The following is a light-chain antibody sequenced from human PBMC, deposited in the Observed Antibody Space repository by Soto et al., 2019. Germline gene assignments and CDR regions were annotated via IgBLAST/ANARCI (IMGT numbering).Light chain of an antibody. J-gene: IGLJ1*01. Sequence: QSVLTQPPSASGTPGQRVTISCSGGSSNIGINTVNWYQQHPGKAPKVMIYEVSKRPSGVPNRFSGSKSGNTASLTVSGLQAEDEADYYCSSHAGSNNYVFGTGTKVTVL. CDR1: SSNIGINT. CDR2: EVS. V-gene: IGLV2-8*01. CDR3: SSHAGSNNYV.